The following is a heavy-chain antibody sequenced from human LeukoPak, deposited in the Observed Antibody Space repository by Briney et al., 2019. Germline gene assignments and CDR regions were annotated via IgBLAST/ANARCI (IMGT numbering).Heavy chain of an antibody. J-gene: IGHJ6*02. CDR3: SRSDHVHYYYHGMDV. CDR2: IYVGGYT. D-gene: IGHD3-10*02. CDR1: GGSISTYH. Sequence: PSETLSLTCTVSGGSISTYHWNWIRQPAGKGLEWIGRIYVGGYTNYKPALKSRVTVSADTSKNQFSLKLRSVTAADTAVYFCSRSDHVHYYYHGMDVWGQGITVTVSS. V-gene: IGHV4-4*07.